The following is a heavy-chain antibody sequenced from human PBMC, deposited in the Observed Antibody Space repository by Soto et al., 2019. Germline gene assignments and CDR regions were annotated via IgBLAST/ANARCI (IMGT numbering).Heavy chain of an antibody. Sequence: GGSLRLSCAASGFTFDDYTMHWVRQAPGKGLEWVSLISWDGGSTYYADSVKGRFTISRDNSKNSLYLQMNSLRTEDTALYYCAKGAYYYDSSGASYYGMDVWGQGTTVTVSS. CDR1: GFTFDDYT. CDR3: AKGAYYYDSSGASYYGMDV. J-gene: IGHJ6*02. CDR2: ISWDGGST. D-gene: IGHD3-22*01. V-gene: IGHV3-43*01.